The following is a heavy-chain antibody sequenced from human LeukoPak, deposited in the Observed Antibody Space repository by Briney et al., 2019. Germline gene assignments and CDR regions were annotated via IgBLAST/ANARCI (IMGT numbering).Heavy chain of an antibody. Sequence: TGGSLRLSCAASGFTFDDYGMSWVRQAPGKGLEWVSGINWNGGSTGYADSVKGRFTISRDNAKNSLYLQMNSLRAEDTALYYCARSRYYDSMSGDYLDYWGQGTLVTVSS. CDR2: INWNGGST. V-gene: IGHV3-20*04. CDR1: GFTFDDYG. D-gene: IGHD3-22*01. CDR3: ARSRYYDSMSGDYLDY. J-gene: IGHJ4*02.